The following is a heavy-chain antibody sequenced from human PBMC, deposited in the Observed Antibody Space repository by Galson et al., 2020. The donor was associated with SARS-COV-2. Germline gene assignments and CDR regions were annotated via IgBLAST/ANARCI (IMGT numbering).Heavy chain of an antibody. CDR1: GYSISTTNY. J-gene: IGHJ2*01. CDR2: IYPSRST. CDR3: ARQGVNMIVLVTVPGWFFDL. Sequence: SETLSLTCAVSGYSISTTNYWGWVRQPPGKGLEWIGSIYPSRSTYYNPSLKSRVTISLDTSRNQFSLTLHSVTAADTALYYCARQGVNMIVLVTVPGWFFDLWGRGTLVSVSS. V-gene: IGHV4-38-2*01. D-gene: IGHD3-22*01.